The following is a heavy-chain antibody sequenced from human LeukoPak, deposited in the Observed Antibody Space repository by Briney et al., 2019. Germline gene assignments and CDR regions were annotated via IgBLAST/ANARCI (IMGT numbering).Heavy chain of an antibody. CDR1: GVSISNHY. V-gene: IGHV4-59*08. Sequence: SETLSLTCTVSGVSISNHYSSWIRQPPGKGLEWIGYIYYTGNTNYNPSLKSRVTISEDTPKNQVSLELSPVTAADTAVYYCVRHSRVVAFDYWGQGNLVTVSS. J-gene: IGHJ4*02. CDR2: IYYTGNT. D-gene: IGHD2-15*01. CDR3: VRHSRVVAFDY.